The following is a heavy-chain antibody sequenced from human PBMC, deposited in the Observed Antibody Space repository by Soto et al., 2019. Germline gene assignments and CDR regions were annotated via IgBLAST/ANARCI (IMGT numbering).Heavy chain of an antibody. CDR2: ITGSGGGT. Sequence: GGSLRLSCAASGFTFSNYAMTWVRQAPGKGLEWVSVITGSGGGTYFVDSVKGRFTISRDNSKNTVYLQMNSLRAEDTAVYYCTKRPLTAAGFDYWGQGTLVTVSS. J-gene: IGHJ4*02. V-gene: IGHV3-23*01. CDR1: GFTFSNYA. CDR3: TKRPLTAAGFDY. D-gene: IGHD6-13*01.